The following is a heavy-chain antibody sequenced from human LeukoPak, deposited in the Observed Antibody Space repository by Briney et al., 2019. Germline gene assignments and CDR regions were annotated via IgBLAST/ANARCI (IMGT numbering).Heavy chain of an antibody. CDR2: IHYDGSNK. CDR1: GFSFSTYG. V-gene: IGHV3-30*02. CDR3: ARAWFGDLFGWFDP. Sequence: GGSLRLSCAGSGFSFSTYGMHWVRQAPGKGLEWVAFIHYDGSNKYYAESVKGRFTISRDDFKNTVFLQMDSLRTEDTAVYFCARAWFGDLFGWFDPWGQGTLVTVSS. J-gene: IGHJ5*02. D-gene: IGHD3-10*01.